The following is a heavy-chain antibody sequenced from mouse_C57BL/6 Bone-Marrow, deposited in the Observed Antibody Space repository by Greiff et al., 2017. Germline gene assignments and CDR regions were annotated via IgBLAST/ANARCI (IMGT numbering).Heavy chain of an antibody. J-gene: IGHJ3*01. CDR3: SRKRTSVGSTKWFAF. CDR1: GFTFSSYA. Sequence: EVKLLESGGGLVKPGGSLKLSCAASGFTFSSYAMSWVRQTPEKRLQWVAAISGGGGYTYYPASVKGRFTISRDNDKNTLYVQMRSRRSEDTALYYCSRKRTSVGSTKWFAFWGPGTLVTVSA. CDR2: ISGGGGYT. D-gene: IGHD5-1*01. V-gene: IGHV5-9*01.